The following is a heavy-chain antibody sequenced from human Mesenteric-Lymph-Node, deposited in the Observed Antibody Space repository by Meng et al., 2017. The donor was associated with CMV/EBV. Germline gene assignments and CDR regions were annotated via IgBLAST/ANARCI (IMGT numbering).Heavy chain of an antibody. CDR1: GFTFSSYW. V-gene: IGHV3-7*03. CDR3: ARGREPDAFDY. CDR2: IKQDGSEK. J-gene: IGHJ3*01. D-gene: IGHD1-14*01. Sequence: GESLKISCAASGFTFSSYWMSWVRQAPGKGLEWVANIKQDGSEKYYVDSVKGRFTISRDNGKNSLFLQIHTLRAEDAAVYFCARGREPDAFDYWGQGTMVTVSS.